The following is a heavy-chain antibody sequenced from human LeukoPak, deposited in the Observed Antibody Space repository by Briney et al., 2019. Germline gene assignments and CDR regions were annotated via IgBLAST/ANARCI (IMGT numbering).Heavy chain of an antibody. CDR3: AREAVAGRRDAFDI. D-gene: IGHD6-19*01. Sequence: SETLSLTCTVSGGSISSYYWSWIRQPPGKGLEWIGYIYYSGSTNYNPSLKSRVTISVDTSKNQFSLKLSSVTAADTAVYYCAREAVAGRRDAFDIWGQGTMVTVSS. J-gene: IGHJ3*02. CDR2: IYYSGST. CDR1: GGSISSYY. V-gene: IGHV4-59*12.